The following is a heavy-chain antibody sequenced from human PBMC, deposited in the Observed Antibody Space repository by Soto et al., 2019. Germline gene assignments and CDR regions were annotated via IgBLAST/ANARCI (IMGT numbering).Heavy chain of an antibody. CDR3: ARDQVYFYILTGSYPRWFDP. J-gene: IGHJ5*02. Sequence: GGSLRLSCAASGFTFSSYALHWVRQAPGKGLEWVAGISSDGSRKYYADSVRGRFTISRDNSKNTLFLQMSSLRAEDTAVYYCARDQVYFYILTGSYPRWFDPWGQGTLVTVSS. V-gene: IGHV3-30-3*01. CDR2: ISSDGSRK. D-gene: IGHD3-9*01. CDR1: GFTFSSYA.